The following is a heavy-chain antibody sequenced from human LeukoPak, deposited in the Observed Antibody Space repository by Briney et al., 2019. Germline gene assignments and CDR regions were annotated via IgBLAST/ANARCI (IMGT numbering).Heavy chain of an antibody. CDR2: IKQDGSQK. D-gene: IGHD6-25*01. J-gene: IGHJ6*03. CDR1: GFTSSSYW. V-gene: IGHV3-7*01. Sequence: GWSLRLSCAASGFTSSSYWMSWVRQAPGKGLEWVANIKQDGSQKYYVDSVKGRFTISRDNAKNSLSLQMNSLRAEDTAVYYCARFAAGGSYYYYMDVWGKGTTVTVSS. CDR3: ARFAAGGSYYYYMDV.